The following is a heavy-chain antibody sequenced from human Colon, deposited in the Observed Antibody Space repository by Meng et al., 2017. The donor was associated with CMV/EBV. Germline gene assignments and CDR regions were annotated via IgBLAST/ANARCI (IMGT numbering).Heavy chain of an antibody. Sequence: ASVTVSCKASGYTFTTYGISWVRQPPGQGLEWMGWISAFNGNTRYAQKVQGRVTMTRDTSTSTAYMELRSLRSDDTAVYYCSREVDYGGYIVLGYWGQGTLVTVSS. CDR3: SREVDYGGYIVLGY. CDR1: GYTFTTYG. V-gene: IGHV1-18*01. D-gene: IGHD4-23*01. J-gene: IGHJ4*02. CDR2: ISAFNGNT.